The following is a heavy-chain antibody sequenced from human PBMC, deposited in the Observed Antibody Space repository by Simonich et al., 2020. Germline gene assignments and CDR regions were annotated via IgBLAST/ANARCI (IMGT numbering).Heavy chain of an antibody. CDR3: ARSTTGTTAFDI. CDR1: GYTFTSYG. Sequence: QVQLVQSGAEVKKPGASVKVSCKASGYTFTSYGISWVRQAPGKGLEGMGGSSASNGNTNSAQKLQGRVTMTTDTSTSTAYMELRSLRSDDTAVYYCARSTTGTTAFDIWGQGTMVTVSS. D-gene: IGHD1-1*01. V-gene: IGHV1-18*01. J-gene: IGHJ3*02. CDR2: SSASNGNT.